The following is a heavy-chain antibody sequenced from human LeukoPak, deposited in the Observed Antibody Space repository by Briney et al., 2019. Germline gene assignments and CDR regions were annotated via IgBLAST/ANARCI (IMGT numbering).Heavy chain of an antibody. CDR3: ARDHYHKIHSVMVTAPDY. V-gene: IGHV1-2*02. Sequence: ASVKVSCKASGFTFTGYYMHWVRQAPGQGLEWMGWINPNGGGTNYAQKFQGRVTMTRDTSISTAYMELSRLRSDDTAVYYCARDHYHKIHSVMVTAPDYWGQGTLVIVSS. J-gene: IGHJ4*02. CDR2: INPNGGGT. D-gene: IGHD2-21*02. CDR1: GFTFTGYY.